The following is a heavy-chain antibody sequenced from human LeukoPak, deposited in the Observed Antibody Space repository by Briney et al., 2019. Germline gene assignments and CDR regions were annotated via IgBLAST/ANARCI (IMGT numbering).Heavy chain of an antibody. CDR2: ISGSGGST. CDR3: AKCPARSTSINWFDP. D-gene: IGHD2-2*01. V-gene: IGHV3-23*01. J-gene: IGHJ5*02. CDR1: GFTFSSYS. Sequence: GGSLRLSCAASGFTFSSYSMNWVRQAPGKGLEWVSAISGSGGSTYYADSVKGRFTISRDNSKNTLYLQMNSLRAEDTAVYYCAKCPARSTSINWFDPWGQGTLVTVSS.